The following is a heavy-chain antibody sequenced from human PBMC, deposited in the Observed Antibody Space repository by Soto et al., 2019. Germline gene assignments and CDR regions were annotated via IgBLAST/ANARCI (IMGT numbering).Heavy chain of an antibody. CDR2: INAGNGNT. Sequence: ASVKVCCKASGYTFTSYAIHWVRQAPGQRLEWMGWINAGNGNTKYSQKFQGRVTITRDTSASTAYMELSSLRSEDTAVYYCARGSPIMPIVVVVAAIPFDYWGQGTLVTVSS. CDR3: ARGSPIMPIVVVVAAIPFDY. J-gene: IGHJ4*02. V-gene: IGHV1-3*01. CDR1: GYTFTSYA. D-gene: IGHD2-15*01.